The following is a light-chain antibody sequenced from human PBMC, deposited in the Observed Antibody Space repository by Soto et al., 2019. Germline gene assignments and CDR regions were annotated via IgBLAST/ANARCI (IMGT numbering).Light chain of an antibody. CDR1: QSVSSSY. J-gene: IGKJ3*01. Sequence: EIVLTQSPGTLSLSPGERATLSCRASQSVSSSYLAWYQQKPGQAPRLLIYGASSRATGIPDRFSGSGSGTYFTLTISRLEPEDFAVYYCHQYGSSFTFGPGTKVDIK. V-gene: IGKV3-20*01. CDR3: HQYGSSFT. CDR2: GAS.